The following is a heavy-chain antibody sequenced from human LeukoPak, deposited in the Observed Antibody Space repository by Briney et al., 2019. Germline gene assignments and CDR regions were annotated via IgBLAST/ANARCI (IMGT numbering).Heavy chain of an antibody. V-gene: IGHV3-23*03. CDR1: GFTFSSYA. J-gene: IGHJ3*02. D-gene: IGHD4-17*01. CDR2: IYSGGNT. Sequence: PGGSLRLSCAASGFTFSSYAMSWVRQAPGKGLEWVSVIYSGGNTYYADSVKGRFTITRDNSKNTVYLQMNSLRAEDTAVYYCAAYGQDAFDIWGQGTMVTVSS. CDR3: AAYGQDAFDI.